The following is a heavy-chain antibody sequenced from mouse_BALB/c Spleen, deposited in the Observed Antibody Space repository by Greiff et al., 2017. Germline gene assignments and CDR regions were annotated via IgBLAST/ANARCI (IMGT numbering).Heavy chain of an antibody. Sequence: QVQLKQPGAELVKPGASVKLSCKASGYTFTSYWMHWVKQRPGQGLEWIGEINPSNGRTNYSEKFKSKATLTVDKSSSTAYMQLSSLTSEDSAVYYCARWRGSPFAYWGQGTLVTVSA. CDR3: ARWRGSPFAY. D-gene: IGHD1-1*01. J-gene: IGHJ3*01. CDR2: INPSNGRT. CDR1: GYTFTSYW. V-gene: IGHV1S81*02.